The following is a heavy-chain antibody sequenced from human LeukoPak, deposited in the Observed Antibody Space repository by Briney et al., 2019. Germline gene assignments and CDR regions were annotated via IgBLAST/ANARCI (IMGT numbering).Heavy chain of an antibody. CDR3: AKDRTTMVRGVDY. V-gene: IGHV3-30*18. CDR1: GFTFRSYG. Sequence: GGSLRLSCVVSGFTFRSYGMHWVRQTPDKGLEWVAVISYDGNNKYYADSVKGRFTISRDNSNDTLHLQMNGLRAEDTAVYYCAKDRTTMVRGVDYWGQGTLVTVSS. J-gene: IGHJ4*02. D-gene: IGHD3-10*01. CDR2: ISYDGNNK.